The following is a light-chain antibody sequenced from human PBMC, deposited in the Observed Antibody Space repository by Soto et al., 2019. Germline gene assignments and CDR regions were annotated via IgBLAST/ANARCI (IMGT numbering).Light chain of an antibody. CDR2: EVR. Sequence: QSVLAQPASVSGSTGQSLTISCAVTMRDVGAYNLFSWYQQHPGRAPQLTIYEVRKRPSGISFRFSGSKSGNSAYVPIPGLQAEDEADYYCSSYTSKSSLIFGGGTKVTVL. CDR3: SSYTSKSSLI. V-gene: IGLV2-14*01. CDR1: MRDVGAYNL. J-gene: IGLJ2*01.